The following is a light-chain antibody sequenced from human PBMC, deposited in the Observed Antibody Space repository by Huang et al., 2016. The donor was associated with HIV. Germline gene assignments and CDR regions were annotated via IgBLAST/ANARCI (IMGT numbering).Light chain of an antibody. V-gene: IGKV3-15*01. CDR2: AAS. CDR1: QSVNNK. Sequence: EVVMTQSPVTLSVSPGERATLSCRASQSVNNKLAWFQQKPGQAPRLLIHAASIRATGIPDRCSGSGSGAEFTLTISSLQSEDFAVYYCQQYNNWPPWTFGQGTKVEIK. J-gene: IGKJ1*01. CDR3: QQYNNWPPWT.